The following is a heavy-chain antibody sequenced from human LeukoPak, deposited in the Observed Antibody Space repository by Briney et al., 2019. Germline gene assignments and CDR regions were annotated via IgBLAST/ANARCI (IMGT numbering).Heavy chain of an antibody. V-gene: IGHV4-59*12. D-gene: IGHD2-2*01. Sequence: SETLSLTCTVSGGSISSYYWSWIRQPPGKGLEWIGYIYYSGSTNYNPSLKSRVTISVDTSKNQFSLKLSSVTAADTAVYYCARDCSSTSCHRYWGQGTLVTVSS. CDR1: GGSISSYY. J-gene: IGHJ4*02. CDR2: IYYSGST. CDR3: ARDCSSTSCHRY.